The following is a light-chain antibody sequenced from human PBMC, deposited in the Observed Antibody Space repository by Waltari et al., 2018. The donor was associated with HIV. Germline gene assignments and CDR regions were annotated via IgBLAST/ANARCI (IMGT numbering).Light chain of an antibody. V-gene: IGKV4-1*01. CDR1: QSVLSNSNNKSY. CDR3: QQYYSTPRT. J-gene: IGKJ1*01. CDR2: WSS. Sequence: DIVMTQSPDSLAVSLGERATINCKSSQSVLSNSNNKSYLAWYQQKVGHPPMLLIYWSSARESGVPDRFSGSGSGTHFTLTISSLLPEDVAVYDWQQYYSTPRTFGQGTKVEIK.